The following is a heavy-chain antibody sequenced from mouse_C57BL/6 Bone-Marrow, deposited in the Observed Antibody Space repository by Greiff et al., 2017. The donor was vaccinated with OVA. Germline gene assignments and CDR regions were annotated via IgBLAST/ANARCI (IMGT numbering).Heavy chain of an antibody. CDR3: TVGYFDV. CDR2: IRLKSDNYAT. V-gene: IGHV6-3*01. CDR1: GFTFSNYW. Sequence: DVMLVESGGGLVQPGGSMKLSCVASGFTFSNYWMNWVRQSPEKGLEWVAQIRLKSDNYATHYAESVKGRFTISRDDSKSSVYLQMNNLRAEDTGIYYCTVGYFDVWGTGTTVTVSS. J-gene: IGHJ1*03.